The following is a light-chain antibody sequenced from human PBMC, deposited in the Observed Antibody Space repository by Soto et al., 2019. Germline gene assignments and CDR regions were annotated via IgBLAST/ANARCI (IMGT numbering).Light chain of an antibody. CDR2: DAS. CDR3: QQYKSLPLT. V-gene: IGKV1-33*01. J-gene: IGKJ4*01. Sequence: DIQMTQSPSSLSASVGDRVTITCQASQDISNFLNWYRQKPGEAPNLLIYDASTLETGVPLRFSGSGSGSYFSFTISSLQPEDVATYYCQQYKSLPLTFGGGPKVEIK. CDR1: QDISNF.